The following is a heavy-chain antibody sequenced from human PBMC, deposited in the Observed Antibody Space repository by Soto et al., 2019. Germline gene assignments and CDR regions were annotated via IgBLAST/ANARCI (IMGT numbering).Heavy chain of an antibody. CDR2: ISYDGSNK. CDR3: AREGLGGTMVHSGMDV. D-gene: IGHD3-10*01. CDR1: GFTFSSYA. Sequence: GGSLRLSCAASGFTFSSYAMHWVRQAPGKGLEWVAVISYDGSNKYYADSVKGRFTISRDNSKNTLCLQMNSLRAEDTAVYYCAREGLGGTMVHSGMDVWGQGTTVTVSS. V-gene: IGHV3-30-3*01. J-gene: IGHJ6*02.